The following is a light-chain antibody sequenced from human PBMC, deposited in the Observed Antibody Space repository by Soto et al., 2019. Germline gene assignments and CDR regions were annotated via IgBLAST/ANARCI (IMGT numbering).Light chain of an antibody. CDR2: AAS. J-gene: IGKJ3*01. V-gene: IGKV1-27*01. CDR1: QGISNY. CDR3: QKYSSAPQIT. Sequence: DIQMTQSPSSLSSSVGDRVTITCRASQGISNYLAWYQQKPGQVPKLLIYAASTWQSGVPSRFSGSGSGTDFTLTISSLQPEDVATYYCQKYSSAPQITFGPGTKVDIK.